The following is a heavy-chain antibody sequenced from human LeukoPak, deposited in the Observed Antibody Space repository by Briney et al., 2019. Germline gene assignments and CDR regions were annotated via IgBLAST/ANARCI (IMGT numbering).Heavy chain of an antibody. Sequence: ASVKVSCKASGYTFTGYYMHWVRQAPGQGLEWMGWINPNSGGTNYAQKFQDRVTMTRETSISTAYVELTWLRSDDTAVYYCARGGYYDSSGYRLLDYWGQGTLVTVPS. CDR3: ARGGYYDSSGYRLLDY. V-gene: IGHV1-2*02. CDR1: GYTFTGYY. J-gene: IGHJ4*02. CDR2: INPNSGGT. D-gene: IGHD3-22*01.